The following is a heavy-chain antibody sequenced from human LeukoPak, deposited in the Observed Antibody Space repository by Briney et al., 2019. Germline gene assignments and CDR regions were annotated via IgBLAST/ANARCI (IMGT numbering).Heavy chain of an antibody. D-gene: IGHD2-8*01. CDR3: ARGFPRVLMVYARTPRFDY. Sequence: PSQTLSLTCSVSGDSISSRTYYWTWIRQHPEKGLEWIGYIWNSGNTNYNPSLKSRVTISVDTSKNQFSLKLSSVTAADTAVYYCARGFPRVLMVYARTPRFDYWGQGTLVTVSS. V-gene: IGHV4-31*03. J-gene: IGHJ4*02. CDR1: GDSISSRTYY. CDR2: IWNSGNT.